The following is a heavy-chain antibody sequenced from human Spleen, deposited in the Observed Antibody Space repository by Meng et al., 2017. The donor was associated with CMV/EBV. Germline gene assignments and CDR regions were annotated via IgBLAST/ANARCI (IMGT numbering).Heavy chain of an antibody. CDR3: ARGDDYRDRDYFDY. CDR1: GFTFRSYA. V-gene: IGHV3-30-3*01. D-gene: IGHD4-17*01. Sequence: GGSLRLSCAASGFTFRSYAMHWVRQAPGKGLEWVAVISYDGSNKYYADSVKGRFTISRDNSKNTLYLQLNSLRAEDTAVYYCARGDDYRDRDYFDYWGQGTLVTVSS. J-gene: IGHJ4*02. CDR2: ISYDGSNK.